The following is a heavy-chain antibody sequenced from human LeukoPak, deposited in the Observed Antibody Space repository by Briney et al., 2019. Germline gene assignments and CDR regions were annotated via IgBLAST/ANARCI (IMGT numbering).Heavy chain of an antibody. CDR2: FNPEDGET. J-gene: IGHJ2*01. D-gene: IGHD3-22*01. Sequence: ASVKVSCKVSGSTLSDLSIHWVRQAPGKGLEWMVGFNPEDGETVSAQKFQGRVTMTEDTSTDTTYMELSSLRSEDTAVYYCATELLQESTGYFDWYFDLWGRGTLLTVSS. V-gene: IGHV1-24*01. CDR3: ATELLQESTGYFDWYFDL. CDR1: GSTLSDLS.